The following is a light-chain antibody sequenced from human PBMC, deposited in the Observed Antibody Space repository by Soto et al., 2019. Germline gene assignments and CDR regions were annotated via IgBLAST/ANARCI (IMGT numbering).Light chain of an antibody. J-gene: IGLJ1*01. CDR3: SSFTSTTTFYV. CDR2: EVS. CDR1: SSDVGRYNY. Sequence: QSALTKPASVSGSPGQSITISCTGTSSDVGRYNYVSWYQQYPGKAPKLIIYEVSDRPSGVSDRFSGSKSDNTASLTISGPQAEDEADYFCSSFTSTTTFYVFGTGTKVTVL. V-gene: IGLV2-14*01.